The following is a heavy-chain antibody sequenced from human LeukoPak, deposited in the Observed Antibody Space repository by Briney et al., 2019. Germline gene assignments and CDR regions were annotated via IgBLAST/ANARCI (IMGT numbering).Heavy chain of an antibody. CDR1: GYTFTGYY. CDR3: ARERGSYRGFDY. CDR2: INPNSGGT. V-gene: IGHV1-2*02. Sequence: ASVKVSCKASGYTFTGYYMHWVRQAPGQGLEWMRWINPNSGGTNYAQKFQGRVTMTRDTSISTAYMELSRLRSDDTAVYYCARERGSYRGFDYWGQGTLVTVSS. D-gene: IGHD1-26*01. J-gene: IGHJ4*02.